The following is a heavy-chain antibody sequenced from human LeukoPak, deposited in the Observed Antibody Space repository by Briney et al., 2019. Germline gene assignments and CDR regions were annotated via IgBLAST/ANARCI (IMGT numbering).Heavy chain of an antibody. CDR3: ARKGGYNAYYYYYMDV. D-gene: IGHD5-24*01. Sequence: SETLSLTCTVSGGSISSYYWSWIRQPPGKGLEWIGYIYYSGSTNYNPSLKSRVTISVDTSKDQFSLKLSSVTAADTAVYYCARKGGYNAYYYYYMDVWGKGTTVTVSS. J-gene: IGHJ6*03. CDR1: GGSISSYY. V-gene: IGHV4-59*01. CDR2: IYYSGST.